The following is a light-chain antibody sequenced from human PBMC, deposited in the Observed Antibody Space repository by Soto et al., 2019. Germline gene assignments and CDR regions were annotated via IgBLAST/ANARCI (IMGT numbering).Light chain of an antibody. Sequence: DIQMTQSPSSLSASVGDRVTITCRASLGIRNDLGWYQHKPGKAPKRLIYAASSLQSGVPSRFSGSGSGTEFTLTISSLQPEDFATYFCLKHDSYPWTFGQGTKVEFK. CDR3: LKHDSYPWT. CDR2: AAS. CDR1: LGIRND. V-gene: IGKV1-17*01. J-gene: IGKJ1*01.